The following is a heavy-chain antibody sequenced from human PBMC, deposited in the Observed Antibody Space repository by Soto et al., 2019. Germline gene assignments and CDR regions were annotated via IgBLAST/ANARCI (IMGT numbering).Heavy chain of an antibody. D-gene: IGHD3-3*01. Sequence: ETLSLTCTVSGGSISSYYWSWIRQPPGQGLEWIGYIYYSGSTNYNPSLKSRVTISVDTSKNQFSLKLSSVTAADTAVYYCARLYPRYDHYDFWSGYERSYFDYWGQGTLVTVSS. V-gene: IGHV4-59*01. CDR3: ARLYPRYDHYDFWSGYERSYFDY. CDR2: IYYSGST. CDR1: GGSISSYY. J-gene: IGHJ4*02.